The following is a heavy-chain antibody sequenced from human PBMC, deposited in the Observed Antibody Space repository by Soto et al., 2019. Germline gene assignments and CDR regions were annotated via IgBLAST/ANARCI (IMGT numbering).Heavy chain of an antibody. CDR2: ISAYNGNT. CDR3: ARGPSDYDILTAGFDY. CDR1: GYTFTSYG. J-gene: IGHJ4*02. Sequence: ASVKVSCKASGYTFTSYGISWVRQAPGQGLEWMGWISAYNGNTNYAQKLQGRVTMTTDTSTSTAYMGLRSLRSDDTAVYYCARGPSDYDILTAGFDYWDQGTLVTVSS. V-gene: IGHV1-18*04. D-gene: IGHD3-9*01.